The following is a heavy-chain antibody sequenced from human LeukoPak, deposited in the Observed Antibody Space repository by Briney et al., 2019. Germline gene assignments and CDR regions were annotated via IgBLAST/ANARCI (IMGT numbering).Heavy chain of an antibody. D-gene: IGHD5-18*01. J-gene: IGHJ3*02. V-gene: IGHV4-39*07. CDR1: GDSISSSSSY. CDR3: ATTPQRGYSYGWGTDAFDI. Sequence: PSETLSLTCSVSGDSISSSSSYWGWIRQPPGKGLEWIGSIYYSGSTYYNTSLESRVTISVDTSKNQFSLKLSSVTAADTAVYYCATTPQRGYSYGWGTDAFDIWGQGTMVTVSS. CDR2: IYYSGST.